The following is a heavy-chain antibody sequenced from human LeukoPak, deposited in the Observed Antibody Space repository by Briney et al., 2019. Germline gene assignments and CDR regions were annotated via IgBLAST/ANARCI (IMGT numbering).Heavy chain of an antibody. D-gene: IGHD2-2*01. CDR3: AKDRGGPGYCGSTSCPLDY. CDR1: GYTFTSYY. J-gene: IGHJ4*02. Sequence: ASVKVSCKASGYTFTSYYINWVRQTPGQGLEWMGIINPSAGTTAYPQKFQGRVTMTRDTSTSTVYMDLSSLRSDDTAVYYCAKDRGGPGYCGSTSCPLDYWGQGTVVAVSS. V-gene: IGHV1-46*01. CDR2: INPSAGTT.